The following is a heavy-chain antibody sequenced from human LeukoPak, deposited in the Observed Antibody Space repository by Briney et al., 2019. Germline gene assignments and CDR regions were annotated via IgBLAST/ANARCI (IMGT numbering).Heavy chain of an antibody. V-gene: IGHV1-46*01. CDR1: GYTFTGYY. CDR3: ARDKDSSLVDFWSGPYSWFDP. Sequence: ASVKVSCKASGYTFTGYYMHWVRQAPGQGLEWMGIINPSGGSTSYAQKFQGRVTMTRDTSTSTVYMELSSLRSEDTAVYYCARDKDSSLVDFWSGPYSWFDPWGQGTLVTVSS. J-gene: IGHJ5*02. CDR2: INPSGGST. D-gene: IGHD3-3*01.